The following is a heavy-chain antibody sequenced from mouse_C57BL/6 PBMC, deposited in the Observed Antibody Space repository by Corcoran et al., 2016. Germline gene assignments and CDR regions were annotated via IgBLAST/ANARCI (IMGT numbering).Heavy chain of an antibody. CDR1: GYSITSGYY. D-gene: IGHD1-1*02. CDR3: ARGGTLLGLDY. Sequence: DVQLQESGPGLVKPSQSLSLTCSVTGYSITSGYYWNWIRQFPGNKLEWMGYISYDGSNNYNPSLQNRISITRDTSKNQFFLKLNSVTTEDTATYDCARGGTLLGLDYWGQGTTLTVSS. V-gene: IGHV3-6*01. CDR2: ISYDGSN. J-gene: IGHJ2*01.